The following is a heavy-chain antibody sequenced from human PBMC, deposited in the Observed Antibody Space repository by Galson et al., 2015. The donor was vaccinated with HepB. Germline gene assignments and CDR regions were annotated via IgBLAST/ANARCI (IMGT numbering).Heavy chain of an antibody. CDR3: ARAPAYYYYMDV. J-gene: IGHJ6*03. CDR2: ISSSSSTI. V-gene: IGHV3-48*01. Sequence: SLRLSCAASGFTFSSYSMNWVRQAPGKGLEWVSYISSSSSTIYYADSVKGRFTISRDNAKSSLYLQMNSLRAEDTAVYYCARAPAYYYYMDVWGKGTTVTVSS. CDR1: GFTFSSYS.